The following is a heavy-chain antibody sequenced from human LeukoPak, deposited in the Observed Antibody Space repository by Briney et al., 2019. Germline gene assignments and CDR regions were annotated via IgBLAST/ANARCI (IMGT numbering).Heavy chain of an antibody. Sequence: ASVKVSCKASGYTFTSYDINWVRQATGQGLEWMGWMNPNSGNTGYAQKFQGRVTMTRNTSISTAYMELSSLRSEDTAVYYCARGASQALTALYYYYYYGMDVWGQGTTVTVSS. CDR2: MNPNSGNT. V-gene: IGHV1-8*02. CDR1: GYTFTSYD. CDR3: ARGASQALTALYYYYYYGMDV. J-gene: IGHJ6*02.